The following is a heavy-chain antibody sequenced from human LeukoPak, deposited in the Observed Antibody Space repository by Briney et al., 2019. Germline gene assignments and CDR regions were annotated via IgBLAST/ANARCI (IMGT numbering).Heavy chain of an antibody. V-gene: IGHV1-18*01. D-gene: IGHD1-14*01. Sequence: ASVKVSCKASGYTFDNYVIAWVRQAPGRGLEWMGWISPYNGNTFSAQKLQGRVTLTADTSTSTAYMELRSLRSDDTAVYYCARSGPKDWALDYWGRGTLVTVSS. CDR1: GYTFDNYV. CDR3: ARSGPKDWALDY. J-gene: IGHJ4*02. CDR2: ISPYNGNT.